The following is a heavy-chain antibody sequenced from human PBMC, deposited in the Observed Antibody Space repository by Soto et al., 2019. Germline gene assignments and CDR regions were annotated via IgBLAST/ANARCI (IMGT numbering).Heavy chain of an antibody. CDR3: TQSGTYYYGSGIRVYFDY. Sequence: GGSLRLSCAASGFTFSSYAMSWVRQAPGKGLEWVSAISGSGGSTYYADSVKGRFTISRDNSKNTLYLQMNSLRAEDTAVYYCTQSGTYYYGSGIRVYFDYWGQGTLVTVSS. CDR2: ISGSGGST. CDR1: GFTFSSYA. D-gene: IGHD3-10*01. J-gene: IGHJ4*02. V-gene: IGHV3-23*01.